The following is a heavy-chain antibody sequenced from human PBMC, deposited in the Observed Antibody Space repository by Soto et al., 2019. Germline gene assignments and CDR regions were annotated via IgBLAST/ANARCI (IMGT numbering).Heavy chain of an antibody. D-gene: IGHD3-16*01. CDR2: IYYSGNT. J-gene: IGHJ4*02. CDR3: AREGGESSDGLYYFDS. V-gene: IGHV4-30-4*01. CDR1: GGSTSSDNY. Sequence: LSLTCTVSGGSTSSDNYWSWIRQPPGKGLEWIGHIYYSGNTDYNPSLKSRLAISIDTSKNQFSLKLSSVTAADTAVYFCAREGGESSDGLYYFDSWGQGSLITVS.